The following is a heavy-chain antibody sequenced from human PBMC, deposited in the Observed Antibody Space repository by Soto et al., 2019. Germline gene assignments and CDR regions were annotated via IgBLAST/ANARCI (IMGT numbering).Heavy chain of an antibody. D-gene: IGHD2-15*01. CDR3: ARGVAPYYFEY. J-gene: IGHJ4*02. CDR1: GYTFTSYY. CDR2: INPSGGST. Sequence: GASVKVSCKASGYTFTSYYMHWVRQAPGQGLEWMGIINPSGGSTSYAQKFQGRVTITRDTSASTAYMELSSLRSEDTAVYYCARGVAPYYFEYWGQGTLVTVSS. V-gene: IGHV1-46*01.